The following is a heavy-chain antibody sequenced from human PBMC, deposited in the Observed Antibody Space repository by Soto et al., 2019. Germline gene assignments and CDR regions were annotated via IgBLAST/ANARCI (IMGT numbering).Heavy chain of an antibody. Sequence: QVQLVESGGGVVQPGRSLRLSCAASGFTFSNYGMHWVRQTPGKGLEWVAVISYDGSHEFYTDSVKGRFTISRDNSKNPLYLQMNSLKTEDTAMYYCARCSRNSCYSYGVDVWGQGATVTVSS. CDR2: ISYDGSHE. D-gene: IGHD2-15*01. J-gene: IGHJ6*02. CDR1: GFTFSNYG. CDR3: ARCSRNSCYSYGVDV. V-gene: IGHV3-30*03.